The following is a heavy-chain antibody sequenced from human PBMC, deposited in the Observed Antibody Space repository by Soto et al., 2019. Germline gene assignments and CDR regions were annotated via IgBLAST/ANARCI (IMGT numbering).Heavy chain of an antibody. V-gene: IGHV1-46*01. CDR1: GYTFTNYY. D-gene: IGHD3-22*01. CDR3: ARPRPIYSSGPRAFDF. CDR2: INPSGGGT. J-gene: IGHJ3*01. Sequence: QVQLVQSGAEVKKPGASVKVSCKASGYTFTNYYMHWVRQAPGQGLEWMGIINPSGGGTSYAQKFQGRITMTRDTSTSTVYMELSSLRSEHTAVYYCARPRPIYSSGPRAFDFWGQGTMVTISS.